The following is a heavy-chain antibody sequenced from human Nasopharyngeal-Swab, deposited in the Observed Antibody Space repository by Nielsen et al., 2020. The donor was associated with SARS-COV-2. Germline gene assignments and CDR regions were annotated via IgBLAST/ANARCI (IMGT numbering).Heavy chain of an antibody. CDR1: EFTMSRNG. Sequence: GESLNISCAASEFTMSRNGVHWVRQASGKGLEWVAHISSSSSTSYYADSVKGRFTISRDNPKNSLYLQMNSLRDEDTALYYCARDVAIVGATLENWGQGTLVTVSS. CDR3: ARDVAIVGATLEN. V-gene: IGHV3-48*02. CDR2: ISSSSSTS. D-gene: IGHD1-26*01. J-gene: IGHJ4*02.